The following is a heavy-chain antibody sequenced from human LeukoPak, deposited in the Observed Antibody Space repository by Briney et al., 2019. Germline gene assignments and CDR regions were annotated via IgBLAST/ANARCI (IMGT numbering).Heavy chain of an antibody. CDR3: ARPGRATVTRLDY. J-gene: IGHJ4*02. V-gene: IGHV5-51*01. Sequence: GESLKISCKGSEYSFTNYWIGWVRQMPGKGLEWMGIIYPGDSDTRYSPSFQGQVTISADKSISTAYLQWSSLKASDTAMYYCARPGRATVTRLDYWGQGTLVTVTS. D-gene: IGHD4-17*01. CDR2: IYPGDSDT. CDR1: EYSFTNYW.